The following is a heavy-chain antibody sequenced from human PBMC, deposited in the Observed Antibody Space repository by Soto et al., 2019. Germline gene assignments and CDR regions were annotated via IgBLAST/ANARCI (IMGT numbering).Heavy chain of an antibody. CDR3: AKGRRYYYDSSGYYFDY. Sequence: PSETLSLTCAVYGGSFSGYYWSWIRQPPGKGLEWIGEINHSGSTNYNPSLKSRVIISVDTSKNQFSLKLSSVTAADTAVYYCAKGRRYYYDSSGYYFDYWGQGTLVTVSS. CDR1: GGSFSGYY. D-gene: IGHD3-22*01. J-gene: IGHJ4*02. CDR2: INHSGST. V-gene: IGHV4-34*01.